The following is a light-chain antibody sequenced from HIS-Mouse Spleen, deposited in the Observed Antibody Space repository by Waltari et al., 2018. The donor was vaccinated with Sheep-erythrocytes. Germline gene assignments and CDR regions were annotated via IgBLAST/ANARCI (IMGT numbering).Light chain of an antibody. V-gene: IGLV3-1*01. J-gene: IGLJ1*01. CDR3: QAWDSSTYV. Sequence: SYELTQPPSVSVSPGQTASITCSGDKLGDQYACWYQQKPGQSPVLVIYQDSKRPSGIPERFSGSNSGNTATLTISGTQAVDEADYYCQAWDSSTYVFGTGTKVTVL. CDR1: KLGDQY. CDR2: QDS.